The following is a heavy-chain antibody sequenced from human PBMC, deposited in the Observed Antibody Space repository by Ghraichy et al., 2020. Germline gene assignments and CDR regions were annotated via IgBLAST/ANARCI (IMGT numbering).Heavy chain of an antibody. Sequence: GGSLRLSCAASGFTFDDYAMHWVRQAPGKGLEWVSLISGDGGSTYYADSVKGRFTISRDNSKNSLYLQMNSLRTEDTALYYCAKDTGETGYSYGLGFDYWGQGTLVTVSS. D-gene: IGHD5-18*01. J-gene: IGHJ4*02. CDR1: GFTFDDYA. CDR2: ISGDGGST. V-gene: IGHV3-43*02. CDR3: AKDTGETGYSYGLGFDY.